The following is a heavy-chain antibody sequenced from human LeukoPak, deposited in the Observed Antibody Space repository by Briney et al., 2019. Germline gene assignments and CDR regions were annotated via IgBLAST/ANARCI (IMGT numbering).Heavy chain of an antibody. V-gene: IGHV3-21*01. D-gene: IGHD1-26*01. CDR2: ISSSSSYI. J-gene: IGHJ3*02. CDR3: ARASAQGGDAFDI. Sequence: AGGSLRLSCAASGFTFSSYSMNWVRQAPGKGLEWVSSISSSSSYIYYADSVKGRFTISRGNAKNSLYLQMNSLRAEDTAVYYCARASAQGGDAFDIWGQGTMVTVSS. CDR1: GFTFSSYS.